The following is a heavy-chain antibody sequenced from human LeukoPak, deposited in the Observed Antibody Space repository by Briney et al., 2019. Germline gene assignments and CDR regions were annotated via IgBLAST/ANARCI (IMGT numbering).Heavy chain of an antibody. J-gene: IGHJ6*02. V-gene: IGHV3-21*01. D-gene: IGHD3-9*01. Sequence: GGSLRLSCAASGFTFSNSAMNWVRQAPGKGLEWVSSINDVGSHIYYADSVRGRFTISRDNAKNTLYLQMNTLRVEDTAVYYCTRDLMDYDVSTGLHHYYMDVWGQGTTVTVSS. CDR1: GFTFSNSA. CDR3: TRDLMDYDVSTGLHHYYMDV. CDR2: INDVGSHI.